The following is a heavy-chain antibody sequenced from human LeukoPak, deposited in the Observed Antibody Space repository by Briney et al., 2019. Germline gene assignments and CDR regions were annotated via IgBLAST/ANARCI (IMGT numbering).Heavy chain of an antibody. CDR2: INHSGST. Sequence: SETLSLTCAVYGGSFSGYYWSWIRQPPGKGLEWIGEINHSGSTNYNPSLKSRVTISVDTSKNQFSLKLSSVTAADTAVYYCARISKGSGSGGPFDYWGQGTLVTVSS. D-gene: IGHD3-22*01. J-gene: IGHJ4*02. CDR1: GGSFSGYY. CDR3: ARISKGSGSGGPFDY. V-gene: IGHV4-34*01.